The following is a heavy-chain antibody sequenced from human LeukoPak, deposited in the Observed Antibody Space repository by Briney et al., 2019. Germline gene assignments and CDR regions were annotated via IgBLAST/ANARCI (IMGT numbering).Heavy chain of an antibody. CDR3: AKAFPSLYYGMDV. CDR1: GFAFNTYA. CDR2: INTGGGST. V-gene: IGHV3-23*01. D-gene: IGHD6-6*01. J-gene: IGHJ6*02. Sequence: GGSLRLSCAASGFAFNTYAMNWVRQAPGKGLEWVSAINTGGGSTYYAASVKGRFTISRDNSKNTLYLQMNSLRAEDTAVYYCAKAFPSLYYGMDVWGQGTTVTVSS.